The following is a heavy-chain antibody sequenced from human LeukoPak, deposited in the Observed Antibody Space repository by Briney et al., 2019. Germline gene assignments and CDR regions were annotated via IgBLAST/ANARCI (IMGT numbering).Heavy chain of an antibody. D-gene: IGHD5-12*01. V-gene: IGHV1-69*06. CDR2: IIPIFGTA. CDR3: ARVKGVATIRNYYGMDV. J-gene: IGHJ6*02. Sequence: ASVKVSCKASGGTFSSYAISWVRQAPGQGLEWMGGIIPIFGTANYAQKFQGRVTMTADTSTSTAYMELRSLRSDDTAVYYCARVKGVATIRNYYGMDVWGQGTTVTVSS. CDR1: GGTFSSYA.